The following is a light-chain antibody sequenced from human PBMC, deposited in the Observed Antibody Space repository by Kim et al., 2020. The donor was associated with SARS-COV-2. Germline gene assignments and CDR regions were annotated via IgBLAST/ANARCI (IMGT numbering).Light chain of an antibody. V-gene: IGKV3-11*01. CDR3: QQRSDWPT. CDR2: DAS. J-gene: IGKJ4*01. CDR1: QSVSSY. Sequence: EIVLTQSPATLSLSPGERATLSCRASQSVSSYLAWYQQKPGQAPRLLIYDASNRATGIPARFSGSGSGTDFTLTISSLEPEDLAVYYCQQRSDWPTFGGGTKLEI.